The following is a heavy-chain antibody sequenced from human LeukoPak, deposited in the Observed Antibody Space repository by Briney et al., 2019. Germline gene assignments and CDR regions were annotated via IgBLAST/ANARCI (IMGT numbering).Heavy chain of an antibody. CDR1: GFIFNSYA. J-gene: IGHJ6*02. CDR2: ISASGGST. V-gene: IGHV3-23*01. D-gene: IGHD6-6*01. Sequence: GGSLRLSCAASGFIFNSYAMTWVRQAPGEGLEWVSAISASGGSTYYADSVKGRFTISRDNSKSTLYLQMNGLRSEDTAVYYCAKPRQQLVRYGLDVWGQGTTVIVSS. CDR3: AKPRQQLVRYGLDV.